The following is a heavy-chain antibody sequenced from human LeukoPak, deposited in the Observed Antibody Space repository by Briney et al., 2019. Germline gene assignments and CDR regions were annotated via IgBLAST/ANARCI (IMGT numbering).Heavy chain of an antibody. D-gene: IGHD2-15*01. CDR1: GFIFSSFG. CDR2: IQDDESNK. J-gene: IGHJ6*03. Sequence: GGSLRLSCAASGFIFSSFGMHWVRQAPGKWLEWVAFIQDDESNKFYADSVKGRFTISRDNSKNTLFLQMNSLRPEDTALYYCAKQMVERPHYYYMDVWGKGTTVTVSS. V-gene: IGHV3-30*02. CDR3: AKQMVERPHYYYMDV.